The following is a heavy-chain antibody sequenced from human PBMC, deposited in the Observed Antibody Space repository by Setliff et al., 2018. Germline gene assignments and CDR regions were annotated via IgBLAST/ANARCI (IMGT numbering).Heavy chain of an antibody. CDR2: ISDTAIGI. CDR1: GFTFNTYA. J-gene: IGHJ4*02. V-gene: IGHV3-23*01. CDR3: AKDVVGYSSTWPKRDYFDS. D-gene: IGHD6-13*01. Sequence: GSLRLSCAASGFTFNTYAMSWVRQPPGKGLEWVSSISDTAIGIYYTGSVRGRFTISRDNSKKILFLQMNSLRVEDTAIYYCAKDVVGYSSTWPKRDYFDSWGQGTLVTVSS.